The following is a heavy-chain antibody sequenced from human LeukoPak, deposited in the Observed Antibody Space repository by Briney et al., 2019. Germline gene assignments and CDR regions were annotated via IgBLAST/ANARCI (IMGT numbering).Heavy chain of an antibody. CDR2: TWSDGSEK. CDR1: GFTFSSYW. J-gene: IGHJ1*01. CDR3: VPAISLGGG. V-gene: IGHV3-30*02. Sequence: GGSLRLSCAASGFTFSSYWMSWVRQAPGKGLEWVAFTWSDGSEKYYADSVKGRFTISRDNSENTLYLQVNSLRPEDTAVYYCVPAISLGGGWGQGTLVTVSS. D-gene: IGHD3-10*01.